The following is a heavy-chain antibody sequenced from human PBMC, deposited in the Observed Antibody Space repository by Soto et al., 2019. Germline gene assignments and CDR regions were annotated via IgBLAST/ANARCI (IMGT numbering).Heavy chain of an antibody. D-gene: IGHD3-22*01. CDR2: ISYDGSNK. Sequence: PGGSLRLSCAASGFTFSSYGMHWVRQAPGKGLEWVAVISYDGSNKYYADSVKGRFTISRDNSKNTLYLQMNSLRAEDTAVYYCAKGYDSSGYYYLDYWGQGTLVTVSS. V-gene: IGHV3-30*18. J-gene: IGHJ4*02. CDR1: GFTFSSYG. CDR3: AKGYDSSGYYYLDY.